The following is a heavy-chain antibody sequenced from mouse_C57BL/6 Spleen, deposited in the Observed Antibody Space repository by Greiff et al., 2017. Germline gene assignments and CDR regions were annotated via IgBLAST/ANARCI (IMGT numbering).Heavy chain of an antibody. CDR1: GYSITSGYY. CDR3: ARDYYDGSSYGYFDV. J-gene: IGHJ1*03. D-gene: IGHD1-1*01. V-gene: IGHV3-6*01. Sequence: EVQLQQSGPGLVKPSQSLSLTCSVTGYSITSGYYWNWIRQFPGNKLEWMGYISYAGSNNYNPSLKNRISITRDTSKNQFFLKLNSVTTEDTATYYCARDYYDGSSYGYFDVWGTGTTVTVSS. CDR2: ISYAGSN.